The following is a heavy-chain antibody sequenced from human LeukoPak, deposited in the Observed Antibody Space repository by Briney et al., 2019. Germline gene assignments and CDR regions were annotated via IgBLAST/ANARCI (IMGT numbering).Heavy chain of an antibody. D-gene: IGHD3-22*01. CDR3: ARGYDSTGYSLDYYHGMDV. Sequence: GGSLRLSCAASGSTFSSYAMHWVRQAPGKGLEWVAVLSYDGSNKYYADSVKGRFTISRDYSKNTLYLQMDSLRAEDTAVYYCARGYDSTGYSLDYYHGMDVWGQGTTVTVSS. J-gene: IGHJ6*02. CDR2: LSYDGSNK. CDR1: GSTFSSYA. V-gene: IGHV3-30*04.